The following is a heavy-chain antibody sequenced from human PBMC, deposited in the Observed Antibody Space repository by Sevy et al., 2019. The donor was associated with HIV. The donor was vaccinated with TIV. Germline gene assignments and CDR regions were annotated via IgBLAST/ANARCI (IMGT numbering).Heavy chain of an antibody. D-gene: IGHD6-6*01. J-gene: IGHJ6*02. V-gene: IGHV3-23*01. CDR2: ISGSGGST. CDR3: AKEVAARLDYYYGMDV. Sequence: GGSLRLSCAASGFTFSSYAMSWVRQAPGKGLEWVSAISGSGGSTYYADSVKGRFTISRDNSKNTLYLQMNSLRAEDTAVYYCAKEVAARLDYYYGMDVWGQGTTVTVSS. CDR1: GFTFSSYA.